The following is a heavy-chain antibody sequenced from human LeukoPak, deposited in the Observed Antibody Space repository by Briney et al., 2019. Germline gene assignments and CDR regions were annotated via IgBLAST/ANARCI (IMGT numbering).Heavy chain of an antibody. D-gene: IGHD2-21*02. V-gene: IGHV4-61*08. CDR3: ARALVTAILYED. J-gene: IGHJ4*02. CDR1: GGSFSSGGYY. Sequence: PSETLSLTCSVSGGSFSSGGYYWSWIRQPPGTGLEWIGYIYYSGSTNYNPSLKSRVTISVDTSKNQFSLKLSSVTAADTAVYYCARALVTAILYEDWGQGTLVTVSS. CDR2: IYYSGST.